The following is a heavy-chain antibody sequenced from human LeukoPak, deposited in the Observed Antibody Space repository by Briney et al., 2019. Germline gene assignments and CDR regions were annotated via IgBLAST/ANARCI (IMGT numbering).Heavy chain of an antibody. CDR1: GFTFSSYS. D-gene: IGHD1-26*01. J-gene: IGHJ4*02. CDR3: ARGRRGSYDY. V-gene: IGHV3-48*01. CDR2: ISSSSSTI. Sequence: QAGGSLRLSCAASGFTFSSYSMNWVRQAPGKGLEWVSYISSSSSTIYYADSVKGRFTISRDNAKNSLYLRMNSLRAEDTAVYYCARGRRGSYDYWGQGTLVTISS.